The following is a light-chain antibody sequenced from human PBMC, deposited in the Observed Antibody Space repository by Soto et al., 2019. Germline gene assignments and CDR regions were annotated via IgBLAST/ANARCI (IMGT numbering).Light chain of an antibody. V-gene: IGKV3-15*01. CDR1: QSVSNS. J-gene: IGKJ1*01. Sequence: SPGERATLSCRASQSVSNSLAWHQQKPGQGPRLLIYGASTRATGIPARFSGSGSGTDFTLTISSLQSEDFAVYYCQQYSKWPWTFGQGTKVEI. CDR2: GAS. CDR3: QQYSKWPWT.